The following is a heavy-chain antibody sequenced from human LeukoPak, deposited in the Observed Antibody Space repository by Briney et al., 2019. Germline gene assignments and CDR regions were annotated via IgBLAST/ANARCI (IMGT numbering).Heavy chain of an antibody. Sequence: PGGSLRLSCAASGFTFSSYAMSWVRQAPGKGLEWVSGISGSGGSTYYADSVKGRFTISRDNSKNTLYLQMNSLRAEDTAVYYCAKDRTVIVGGIGGPALRWKNAFDIWGQGTVVTVSS. V-gene: IGHV3-23*01. CDR2: ISGSGGST. CDR1: GFTFSSYA. D-gene: IGHD4-11*01. CDR3: AKDRTVIVGGIGGPALRWKNAFDI. J-gene: IGHJ3*02.